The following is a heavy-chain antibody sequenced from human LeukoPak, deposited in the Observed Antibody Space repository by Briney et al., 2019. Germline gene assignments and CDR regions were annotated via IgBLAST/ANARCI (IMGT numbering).Heavy chain of an antibody. CDR3: ARDPGGIVVVAATPYVFDI. CDR1: GGSISSYY. CDR2: IYTSGST. D-gene: IGHD2-15*01. V-gene: IGHV4-4*07. Sequence: PSETLSLTCTVSGGSISSYYWSWIRQPAGKGLEWIGRIYTSGSTNYNPSLKSRVTMSVDTSKNQFSLKLSSVTAADTAVYYCARDPGGIVVVAATPYVFDIWGQGTMVTVSS. J-gene: IGHJ3*02.